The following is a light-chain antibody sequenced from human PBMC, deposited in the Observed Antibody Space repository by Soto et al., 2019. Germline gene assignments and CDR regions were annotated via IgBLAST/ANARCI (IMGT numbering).Light chain of an antibody. J-gene: IGKJ1*01. CDR1: QSISSY. Sequence: DVQMNQSPYSLSASVGDRVTITCRASQSISSYLNWYQQKPGKAPKLLIYAASSLQSGVPSRFSGRGSGTDFTLTISSLQPEDYATYYCQQSYSTPPTFGQGTKVEIK. CDR2: AAS. V-gene: IGKV1-39*01. CDR3: QQSYSTPPT.